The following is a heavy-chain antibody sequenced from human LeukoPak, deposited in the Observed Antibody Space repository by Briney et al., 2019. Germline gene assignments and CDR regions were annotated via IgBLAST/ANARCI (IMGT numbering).Heavy chain of an antibody. CDR3: ARGADSGYVNDAFDI. V-gene: IGHV3-7*03. Sequence: GGSLRLSCAASGFTFSSYWMSWVRQAPGKGLEWVANIKQDGSEKYYVDSVKGRFTISRDNAKNSLYLQMNSLRAEDTAVYYCARGADSGYVNDAFDIWGQGTMVTVSS. CDR1: GFTFSSYW. J-gene: IGHJ3*02. D-gene: IGHD5-12*01. CDR2: IKQDGSEK.